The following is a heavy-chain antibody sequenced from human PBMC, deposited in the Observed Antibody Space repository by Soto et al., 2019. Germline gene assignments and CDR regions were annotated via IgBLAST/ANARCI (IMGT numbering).Heavy chain of an antibody. V-gene: IGHV3-48*01. D-gene: IGHD3-22*01. CDR2: ISGSGTTI. Sequence: EVHLVESGGGLVQPGGSLRLSCAASGFIFSSYAINLVRQAPGKGLEWVSYISGSGTTIYYADSVKGRFTISRDYAKNSLYLQMNSLRAEDTAVYYCASFSRMTAGYYWGQGTLVTVSS. J-gene: IGHJ4*02. CDR1: GFIFSSYA. CDR3: ASFSRMTAGYY.